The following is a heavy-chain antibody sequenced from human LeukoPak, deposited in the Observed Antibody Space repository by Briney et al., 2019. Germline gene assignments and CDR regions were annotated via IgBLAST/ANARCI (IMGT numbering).Heavy chain of an antibody. D-gene: IGHD3-16*01. CDR2: IYYSGST. V-gene: IGHV4-31*03. CDR1: GGSISSGGYY. CDR3: ARNAYPDSSWGILDY. Sequence: SQTLSLTCTVSGGSISSGGYYWSWIRQHPGKGLEWIGYIYYSGSTYYNPSLKSRVTISVDTSNNQFSLKLNSVTAADTAVYYCARNAYPDSSWGILDYWGQGSLVTVSS. J-gene: IGHJ4*02.